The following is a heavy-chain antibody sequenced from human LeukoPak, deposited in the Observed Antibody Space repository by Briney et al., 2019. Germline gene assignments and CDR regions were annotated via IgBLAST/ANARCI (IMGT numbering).Heavy chain of an antibody. J-gene: IGHJ4*02. CDR2: INWNGAST. CDR3: ARDDYSNPLWDY. CDR1: AFTFDDYG. D-gene: IGHD4-11*01. Sequence: GGYLRLSCAASAFTFDDYGMSWVRQAPGKGLEWVSGINWNGASTGYADSVKGRFTISRDNAKNSLYLQMNSLRAEDTALYYCARDDYSNPLWDYWGQGTLVTVSS. V-gene: IGHV3-20*04.